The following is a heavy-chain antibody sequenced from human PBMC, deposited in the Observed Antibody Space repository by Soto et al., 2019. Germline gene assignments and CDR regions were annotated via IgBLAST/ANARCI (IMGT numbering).Heavy chain of an antibody. D-gene: IGHD1-26*01. Sequence: PGGSLRLSCAASGFTFDDYAMHWVRQVPGKGLEWVSGINWNSGSIGYGDSVKGRFTISRDNSKNTLYLQMNSLRAEDTAVYYCARRVSYHFDYWGQGTLVTVSS. CDR3: ARRVSYHFDY. J-gene: IGHJ4*02. V-gene: IGHV3-9*01. CDR1: GFTFDDYA. CDR2: INWNSGSI.